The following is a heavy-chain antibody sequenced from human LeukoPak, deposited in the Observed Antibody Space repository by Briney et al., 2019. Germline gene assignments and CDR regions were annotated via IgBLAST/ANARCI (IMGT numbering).Heavy chain of an antibody. CDR2: IRQDGSVQ. V-gene: IGHV3-7*01. Sequence: GGSLRLSCAASGFTFSSYWMSWVRQAPGKGLEWVANIRQDGSVQNYVDSVKGRFTISRDNAKNSLYLQMNSLRVEDTAVYYCARGYFSSSGRGMDVWGRGATVTVSS. CDR1: GFTFSSYW. D-gene: IGHD6-13*01. CDR3: ARGYFSSSGRGMDV. J-gene: IGHJ6*02.